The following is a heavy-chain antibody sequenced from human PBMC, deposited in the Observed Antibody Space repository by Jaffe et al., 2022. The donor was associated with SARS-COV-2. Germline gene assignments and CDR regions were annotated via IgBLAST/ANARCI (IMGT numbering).Heavy chain of an antibody. V-gene: IGHV1-2*02. D-gene: IGHD6-19*01. CDR1: GYTFTGYY. Sequence: QVQLVQSGAEVKKPGASVKVSCKASGYTFTGYYMHWVRQAPGQGLEWMGWINPNSGGTNYAQKFQGRVTMTRDTSISTAYMELSRLRSDDTAVYYCASLWSSGWYALGSYYYGMDVWGQGTTVTVSS. CDR2: INPNSGGT. CDR3: ASLWSSGWYALGSYYYGMDV. J-gene: IGHJ6*02.